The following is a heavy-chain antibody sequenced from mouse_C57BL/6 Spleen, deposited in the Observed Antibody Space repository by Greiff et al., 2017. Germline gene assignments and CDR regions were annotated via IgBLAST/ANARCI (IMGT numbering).Heavy chain of an antibody. CDR3: ARETVDYAMDY. Sequence: QVQLQQSGPELVKPGASVKISCKASGYAFSSSWMNWVKQRPGKGLEWIGRIYPGDGDTNYNGKFKGKATLTADKSSSTAYMQLSSMTSESSAVYFCARETVDYAMDYWGQGTSVTVAS. CDR1: GYAFSSSW. D-gene: IGHD1-1*01. CDR2: IYPGDGDT. J-gene: IGHJ4*01. V-gene: IGHV1-82*01.